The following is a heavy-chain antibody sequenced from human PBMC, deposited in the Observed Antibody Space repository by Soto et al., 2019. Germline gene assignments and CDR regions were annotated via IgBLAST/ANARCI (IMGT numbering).Heavy chain of an antibody. V-gene: IGHV4-30-4*01. CDR1: GVSISSPHHN. CDR3: ARDVDYVQDGGGFAYYYYGMDV. Sequence: SETLSLTCTVSGVSISSPHHNWSWIRQYPGKGLEWIGFIHYSGTTYYNPSLKSRVTISVDTSKNQFSLKLGSVTAADTAVYYCARDVDYVQDGGGFAYYYYGMDVWGQGTTVTVSS. J-gene: IGHJ6*02. D-gene: IGHD4-17*01. CDR2: IHYSGTT.